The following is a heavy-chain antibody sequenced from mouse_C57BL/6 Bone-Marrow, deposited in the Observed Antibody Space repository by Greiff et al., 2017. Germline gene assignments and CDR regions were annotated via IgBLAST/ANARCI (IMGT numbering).Heavy chain of an antibody. CDR1: GYTFTSYW. CDR2: IHPNSGST. J-gene: IGHJ3*01. Sequence: QVQLQQPGAELVKPGASVKLSCKASGYTFTSYWMHWVKQRPGQGLEWIGMIHPNSGSTNYNAKFKSKATLTVDKSSSTAYMQLSSLTSEDSAVYYCARRDYYGSARAWFAYWGQGTLVTVSA. CDR3: ARRDYYGSARAWFAY. D-gene: IGHD1-1*01. V-gene: IGHV1-64*01.